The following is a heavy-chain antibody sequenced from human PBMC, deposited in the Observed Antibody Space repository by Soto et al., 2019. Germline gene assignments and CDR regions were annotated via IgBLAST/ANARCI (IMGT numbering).Heavy chain of an antibody. CDR1: TFTFNKYA. D-gene: IGHD3-10*01. CDR3: ARGGIYGSGTQDGMDV. CDR2: ISYDGSNK. J-gene: IGHJ6*02. Sequence: QVQLVESGGGVVQPGRSLRLSCVPSTFTFNKYAIHWVRQAPGKGLEWVAVISYDGSNKYYADSVKGRFTISRDISKNTLYLQMNSLRTEDTATYYCARGGIYGSGTQDGMDVWGQGTTVTVSS. V-gene: IGHV3-30*04.